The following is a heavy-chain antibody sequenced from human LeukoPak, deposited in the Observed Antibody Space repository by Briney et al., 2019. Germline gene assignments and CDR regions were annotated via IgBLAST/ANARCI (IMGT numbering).Heavy chain of an antibody. CDR3: ARHGGGYCRSTSCYLFDP. J-gene: IGHJ5*02. CDR1: GYSFTTYW. D-gene: IGHD2-2*01. CDR2: IYPGDSDT. V-gene: IGHV5-51*01. Sequence: GESLKISCKVSGYSFTTYWIGWVRQMPGKSLEWMGIIYPGDSDTRYSPSFQGQVTISADKSIGTAYLQWSSLKASDTAMYYCARHGGGYCRSTSCYLFDPWGQGTLVTVSS.